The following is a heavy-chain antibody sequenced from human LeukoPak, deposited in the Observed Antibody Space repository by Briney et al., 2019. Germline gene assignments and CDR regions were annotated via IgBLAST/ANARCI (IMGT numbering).Heavy chain of an antibody. CDR1: GFTFGDYG. CDR2: IRGKAYGGTT. Sequence: GSLRLSCTASGFTFGDYGLSWVRQAPGKGLEWVGFIRGKAYGGTTEYAASVKGRFTISRDDSKSIAYLHMNSLKTEDTAVYYCTRDVLRFFDWSSPLFDYWGQGTLVTVSS. D-gene: IGHD3-9*01. V-gene: IGHV3-49*04. CDR3: TRDVLRFFDWSSPLFDY. J-gene: IGHJ4*02.